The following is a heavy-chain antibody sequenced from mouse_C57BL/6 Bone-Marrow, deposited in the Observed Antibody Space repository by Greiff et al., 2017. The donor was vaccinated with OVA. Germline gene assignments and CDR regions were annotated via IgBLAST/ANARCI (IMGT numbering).Heavy chain of an antibody. D-gene: IGHD1-1*01. CDR2: ISNGGGST. V-gene: IGHV5-12*01. CDR3: ARQGYYYGADY. CDR1: GFTFSDYY. J-gene: IGHJ2*01. Sequence: EVQGVESGGGLVQPGGSLKLSCAASGFTFSDYYMYWVRQTPEKRLEWVAYISNGGGSTYYPDTVKGRFTISRDNAKNTLYLQMSRLKSEDTAMYYCARQGYYYGADYWGQGTTLTVSS.